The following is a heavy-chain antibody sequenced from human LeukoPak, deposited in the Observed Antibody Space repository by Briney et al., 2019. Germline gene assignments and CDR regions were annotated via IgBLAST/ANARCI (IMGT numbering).Heavy chain of an antibody. CDR1: GGSISSYY. D-gene: IGHD3-10*01. CDR2: IYYSGST. V-gene: IGHV4-59*01. J-gene: IGHJ6*03. CDR3: ARETDRYYGPPGYMDV. Sequence: SETLSLTCTVSGGSISSYYWSWIRQPPGKGLEWIGYIYYSGSTNYNPALKSRVTISVDTSKNQFSLKLSSVTAADTAVYYCARETDRYYGPPGYMDVWGKGTTVTVSS.